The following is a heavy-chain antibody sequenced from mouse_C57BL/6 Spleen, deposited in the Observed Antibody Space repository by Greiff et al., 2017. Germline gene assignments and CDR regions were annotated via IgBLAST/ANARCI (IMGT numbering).Heavy chain of an antibody. V-gene: IGHV2-2*01. J-gene: IGHJ3*01. Sequence: VQLQQSGPGLVQPSQSLSITCTVSGFSLTSYGVHWVRQSPGKGLEWLGVLWSGGSTDYNAAFISRLSISKDNSKSQVFFKMNSLQADDTAIYYCARETEGGFAYWGQGTLVTVSA. CDR2: LWSGGST. CDR3: ARETEGGFAY. CDR1: GFSLTSYG.